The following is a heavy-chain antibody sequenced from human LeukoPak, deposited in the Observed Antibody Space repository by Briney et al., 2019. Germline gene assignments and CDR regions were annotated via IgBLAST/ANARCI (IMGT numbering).Heavy chain of an antibody. CDR1: GGSFSGYY. CDR3: ARGPYSSGWSDYYYFGMDV. D-gene: IGHD6-19*01. Sequence: SETLSLTCAVYGGSFSGYYWSWIRQPPGKGLEWIGEINYSGSTNYNPSLKSRVTISVDTSKNQFSLKLSSVTAADTAVYYCARGPYSSGWSDYYYFGMDVWGHGTTVTVSS. CDR2: INYSGST. V-gene: IGHV4-34*01. J-gene: IGHJ6*02.